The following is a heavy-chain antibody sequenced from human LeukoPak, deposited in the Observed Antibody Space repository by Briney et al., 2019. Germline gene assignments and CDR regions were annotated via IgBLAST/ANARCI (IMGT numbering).Heavy chain of an antibody. D-gene: IGHD2-2*01. V-gene: IGHV1-2*02. J-gene: IGHJ5*02. CDR1: GYTFTGYY. Sequence: GASVKVSCKASGYTFTGYYMHWVRQAPGQGLEWMGWINPNSGGTNYAQKFQGRVTMTRDTSISTAYMELSRLRSDDTAVYYCARLGYCSSTSCSNWFDPWGQGTLVTVSS. CDR3: ARLGYCSSTSCSNWFDP. CDR2: INPNSGGT.